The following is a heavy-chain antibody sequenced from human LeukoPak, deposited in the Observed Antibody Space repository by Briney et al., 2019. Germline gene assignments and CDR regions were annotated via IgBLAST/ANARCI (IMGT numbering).Heavy chain of an antibody. CDR2: INHSGLT. CDR3: ARETSTVASYYFQY. CDR1: DGSFSSYY. Sequence: PSETLSLTCAVNDGSFSSYYWSWIRQTPGKGLEWIGEINHSGLTKYNPSLKSRVSMSVDTSKNQFSLRLTSVTAADTAVYYCARETSTVASYYFQYWGQGSLVTVSS. V-gene: IGHV4-34*01. J-gene: IGHJ4*02. D-gene: IGHD2-15*01.